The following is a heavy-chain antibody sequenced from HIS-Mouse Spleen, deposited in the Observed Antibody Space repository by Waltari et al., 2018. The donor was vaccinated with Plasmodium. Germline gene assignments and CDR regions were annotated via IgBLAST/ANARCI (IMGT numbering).Heavy chain of an antibody. J-gene: IGHJ4*02. CDR2: MRGSVGST. D-gene: IGHD7-27*01. V-gene: IGHV3-23*01. Sequence: EVQLLESGGGLVQPGGSLRLSCAASGFTFSSYAMSWVRQAPGKGWGWCAVMRGSVGSTDYADSVKGRFTISRDNSKNTLYLQMNSLRAEDTAVYYCAKSSKGTGDLWDYWGQGTLVTVSS. CDR3: AKSSKGTGDLWDY. CDR1: GFTFSSYA.